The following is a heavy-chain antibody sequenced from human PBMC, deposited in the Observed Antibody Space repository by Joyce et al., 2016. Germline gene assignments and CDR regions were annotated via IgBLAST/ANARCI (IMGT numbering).Heavy chain of an antibody. CDR2: ISVRGVTT. V-gene: IGHV3-23*01. CDR1: GYTFSTYA. Sequence: EVRLLESGGGLIQRGGSLGLSCAASGYTFSTYAMSWVRQAPGKGLEWVSGISVRGVTTYYADSVKGRVTISRDNSKNTLYLQMNSLRAEDTAVYYCVQNPIFDSWGQGTLVIVSS. CDR3: VQNPIFDS. J-gene: IGHJ4*02.